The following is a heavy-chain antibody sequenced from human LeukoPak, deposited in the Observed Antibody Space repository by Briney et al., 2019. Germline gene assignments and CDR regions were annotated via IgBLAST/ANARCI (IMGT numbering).Heavy chain of an antibody. CDR3: AREPRRLPLGYCSSTSCYGSYYYGMDV. Sequence: ASVKVSCKASGYSFTSYGISWVRQAPGQGLEWMGWISAYNGNTNYAQKFQGRVTMTTDTSTRTAYMELRSLRSDDTAVYYCAREPRRLPLGYCSSTSCYGSYYYGMDVWGQGTTVTVSS. D-gene: IGHD2-2*01. CDR1: GYSFTSYG. CDR2: ISAYNGNT. J-gene: IGHJ6*02. V-gene: IGHV1-18*01.